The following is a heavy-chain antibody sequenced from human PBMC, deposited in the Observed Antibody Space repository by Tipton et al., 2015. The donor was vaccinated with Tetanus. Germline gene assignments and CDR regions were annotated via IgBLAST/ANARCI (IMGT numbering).Heavy chain of an antibody. CDR1: GGSLGSGDHY. J-gene: IGHJ4*02. Sequence: GLVKPSETLSLTCSVSGGSLGSGDHYWSWIRQPPGKGLEWLAYISSSGSTNSNYSLKSRITMSRDTSKRQFSLKLNSVTAADTAVYYCARGWGSSWYYFDYWGQGILVTVSS. CDR2: ISSSGST. CDR3: ARGWGSSWYYFDY. D-gene: IGHD6-13*01. V-gene: IGHV4-61*08.